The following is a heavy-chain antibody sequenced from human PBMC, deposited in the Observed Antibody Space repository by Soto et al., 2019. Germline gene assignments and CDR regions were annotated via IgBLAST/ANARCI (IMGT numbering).Heavy chain of an antibody. J-gene: IGHJ4*02. CDR1: GFTFDDCA. Sequence: GGSLRLSCAASGFTFDDCAMHWVRQAPGKGLEWVSGISWNSGSIGYADSVKGRFTISRDNAKNSLYLQMNSLRAEDTALYYCAKATGIAVAGTTGDYWGQGTLVTVSS. D-gene: IGHD6-19*01. CDR3: AKATGIAVAGTTGDY. CDR2: ISWNSGSI. V-gene: IGHV3-9*01.